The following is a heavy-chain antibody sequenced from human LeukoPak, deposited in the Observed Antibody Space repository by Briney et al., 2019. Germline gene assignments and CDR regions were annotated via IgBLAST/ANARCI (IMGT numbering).Heavy chain of an antibody. Sequence: SETLSLTCTVSGGSISSYYWSWIRQPAGKGLEWIGRIYTSGSTNYNPSLKSRVTMSVDTSKNQFSLKLSSVTAADTAVYYCARERPTVLRYFDWPNHDAFDIWGQGTMVTVSS. V-gene: IGHV4-4*07. CDR2: IYTSGST. CDR1: GGSISSYY. D-gene: IGHD3-9*01. CDR3: ARERPTVLRYFDWPNHDAFDI. J-gene: IGHJ3*02.